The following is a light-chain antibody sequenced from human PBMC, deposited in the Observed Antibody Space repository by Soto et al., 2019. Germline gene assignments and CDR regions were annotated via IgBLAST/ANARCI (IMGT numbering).Light chain of an antibody. Sequence: QSALTQPASVSGSPGQSITISCTGTSSDVGFFNYVSWYQHHPGKAPKLMIFEVTNRPSGVSIRFSGSKSGNTASLTISGLQAEDEADYYCSSYAGSSTSVFGGGTKLTVL. CDR1: SSDVGFFNY. CDR3: SSYAGSSTSV. V-gene: IGLV2-14*01. J-gene: IGLJ2*01. CDR2: EVT.